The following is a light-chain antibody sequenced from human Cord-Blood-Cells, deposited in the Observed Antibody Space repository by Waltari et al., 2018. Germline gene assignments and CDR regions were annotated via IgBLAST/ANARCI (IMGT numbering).Light chain of an antibody. J-gene: IGLJ3*02. CDR3: CSYAGSDTWV. CDR1: SSDVGSYKL. CDR2: EGS. Sequence: QSALTQPASVSGSPGQSITISCTGTSSDVGSYKLVSWYQQHPGKAPKLIIFEGSKRPSGVSNCFSGSKSGNTAPLTISGLQAEDEADYYCCSYAGSDTWVFGGGTKLTVL. V-gene: IGLV2-23*01.